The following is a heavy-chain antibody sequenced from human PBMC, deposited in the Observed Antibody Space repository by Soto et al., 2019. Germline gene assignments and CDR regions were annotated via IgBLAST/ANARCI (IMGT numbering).Heavy chain of an antibody. J-gene: IGHJ6*02. CDR1: GGSVSSGSYY. CDR2: IYYSGST. D-gene: IGHD4-4*01. V-gene: IGHV4-61*01. CDR3: ARVNSSISTTPKDYYYYGMDV. Sequence: PSETLSLTCTVSGGSVSSGSYYWSWIRQPPGKGLEWIGYIYYSGSTNYNPSLKSRVTISVDTSKNQFSLKLSSVTAADTAVYYCARVNSSISTTPKDYYYYGMDVWAQGTTVTVSS.